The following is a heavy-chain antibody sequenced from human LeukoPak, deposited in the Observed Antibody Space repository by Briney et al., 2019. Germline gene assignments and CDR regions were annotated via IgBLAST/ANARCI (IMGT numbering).Heavy chain of an antibody. D-gene: IGHD5-18*01. Sequence: GESLKISCKASGYSFTSYWIGWVRQMAGKGLEWMGIIDPSDSETRYTPSFQGPVTISVDKSLTTAYLQWNSLKASDTAMYYCARQTAMGRSGDYWGQGTLVTVSS. V-gene: IGHV5-51*01. CDR3: ARQTAMGRSGDY. CDR1: GYSFTSYW. CDR2: IDPSDSET. J-gene: IGHJ4*02.